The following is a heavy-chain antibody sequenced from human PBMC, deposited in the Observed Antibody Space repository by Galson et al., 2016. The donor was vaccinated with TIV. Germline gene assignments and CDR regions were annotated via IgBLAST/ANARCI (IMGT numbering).Heavy chain of an antibody. CDR3: ARAVSSGDYAFDAFDV. CDR2: ISISGSHT. Sequence: SLRLSCAASGFTFRAYTMNWVRQAPGKGLEWVSSISISGSHTYYTDSVKGRFTISRDNAQSSLFLQLNRLRAEDTAVYYCARAVSSGDYAFDAFDVWGQGILVTVSS. V-gene: IGHV3-21*06. CDR1: GFTFRAYT. D-gene: IGHD4-17*01. J-gene: IGHJ3*01.